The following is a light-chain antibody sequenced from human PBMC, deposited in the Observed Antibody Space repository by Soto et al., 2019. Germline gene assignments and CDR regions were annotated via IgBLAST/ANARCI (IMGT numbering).Light chain of an antibody. V-gene: IGKV2-28*01. J-gene: IGKJ1*01. CDR1: QSLLYSTGNNY. CDR2: LGS. CDR3: MQTLQTPRT. Sequence: DIVMTQSPLSLPVTPGEPASISCRSSQSLLYSTGNNYLDWYLQKPGQSPQLLIYLGSNRDSGVPDRFSGSGSGTDFTLKISRVEAEDIGVYYCMQTLQTPRTFGQGTKLEIK.